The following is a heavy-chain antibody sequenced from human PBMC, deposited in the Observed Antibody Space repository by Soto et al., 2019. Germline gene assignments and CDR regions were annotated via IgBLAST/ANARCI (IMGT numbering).Heavy chain of an antibody. CDR1: GGTFTRHG. Sequence: QVLLVQSGAEVKKPGSSVKVSCKASGGTFTRHGFSWVRQAPGQGPEWMGGIVPSYVKANYAPKFQDRGTITEDESTTTVDMEVLSLRSEDTALYYCAGGDPYNGGKWGFNWFDAWGQGTLVTVSS. V-gene: IGHV1-69*01. D-gene: IGHD1-1*01. CDR3: AGGDPYNGGKWGFNWFDA. CDR2: IVPSYVKA. J-gene: IGHJ5*02.